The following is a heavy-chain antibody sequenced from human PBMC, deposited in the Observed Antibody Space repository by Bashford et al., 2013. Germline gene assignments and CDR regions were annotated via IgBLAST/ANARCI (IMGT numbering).Heavy chain of an antibody. CDR1: GGSISSYY. CDR2: IYYSGST. CDR3: ARLPGSNYFAFDI. D-gene: IGHD4-11*01. Sequence: SETLSLTCTVSGGSISSYYWSWIRQPPGKGLEWLGYIYYSGSTNYNPSLKSRVTISVDTSKNQFSLRLSSVTAADTAVYYCARLPGSNYFAFDIWGQGTMVTVSS. J-gene: IGHJ3*02. V-gene: IGHV4-59*01.